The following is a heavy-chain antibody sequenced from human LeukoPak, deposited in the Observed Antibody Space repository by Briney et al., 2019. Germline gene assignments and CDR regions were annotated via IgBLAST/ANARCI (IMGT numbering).Heavy chain of an antibody. V-gene: IGHV3-66*01. J-gene: IGHJ6*02. CDR1: GFTVSSHY. CDR3: VRAENGMDV. Sequence: GGSLRLSCAVSGFTVSSHYMSWVRQAPGKGLEWVSVIYDGGSTNYANSAQGRFTISRDNFKNQLHLQMNGLRAEDTAVYYCVRAENGMDVWGQGTTVTVSS. CDR2: IYDGGST.